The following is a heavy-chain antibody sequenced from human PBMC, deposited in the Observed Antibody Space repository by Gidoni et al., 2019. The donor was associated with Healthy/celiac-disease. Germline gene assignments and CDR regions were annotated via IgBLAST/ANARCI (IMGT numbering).Heavy chain of an antibody. CDR2: GST. CDR3: ARSYDILTAPVGDV. V-gene: IGHV4-31*02. J-gene: IGHJ6*02. Sequence: GSTYYNPSLKSRVTISVDTSKNQFSLKLSSVTAADTAVYYCARSYDILTAPVGDVWGQGTTVTVSS. D-gene: IGHD3-9*01.